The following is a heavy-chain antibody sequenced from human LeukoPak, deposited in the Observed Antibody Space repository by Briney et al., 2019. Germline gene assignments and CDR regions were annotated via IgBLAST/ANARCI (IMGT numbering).Heavy chain of an antibody. V-gene: IGHV3-23*01. D-gene: IGHD5-24*01. CDR2: ISGSGGST. CDR1: GFTFSSYA. CDR3: AKGWRWLHGVGGPPDY. J-gene: IGHJ4*02. Sequence: GGSLRLSCAASGFTFSSYAMSWVRQAPGKGLEWVSAISGSGGSTYYADSVKGRFTISRDNSKNTLYLQMNSLRAEDTAVYYCAKGWRWLHGVGGPPDYWGQGTLVTVSS.